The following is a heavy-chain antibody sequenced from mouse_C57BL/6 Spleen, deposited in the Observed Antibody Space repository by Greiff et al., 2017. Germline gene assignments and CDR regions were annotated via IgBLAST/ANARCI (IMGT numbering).Heavy chain of an antibody. J-gene: IGHJ4*01. V-gene: IGHV1-39*01. CDR3: ARRAYYSNQSSYYYAMDY. CDR1: GYSFTDYN. Sequence: VQLKESGPELVKPGASVKISCKASGYSFTDYNMNWVKQSNGKSLEWIGVINPNYGTTSYNQKFKGKATLTVDQSSSTAYMQLNSLTSEDSAVYYCARRAYYSNQSSYYYAMDYWGQGTSVTVSS. D-gene: IGHD2-5*01. CDR2: INPNYGTT.